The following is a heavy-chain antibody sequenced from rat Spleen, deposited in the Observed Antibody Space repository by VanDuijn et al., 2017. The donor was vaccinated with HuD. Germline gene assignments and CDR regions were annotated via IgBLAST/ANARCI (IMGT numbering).Heavy chain of an antibody. CDR2: IFYDGNST. V-gene: IGHV5-7*01. D-gene: IGHD5-1*01. CDR3: TRNWDY. CDR1: GFTFSNYY. J-gene: IGHJ2*01. Sequence: EVQLVESGGGLVQPGRSLKLSCAASGFTFSNYYMAWVRQAPTKGLAWVATIFYDGNSTFYRDSVKGRFTISRDNAQNTLYLQKNILRSEDTATYYCTRNWDYWGQGVMVTVSS.